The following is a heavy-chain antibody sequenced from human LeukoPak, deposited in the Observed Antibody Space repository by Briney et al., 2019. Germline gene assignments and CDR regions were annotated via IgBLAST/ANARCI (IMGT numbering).Heavy chain of an antibody. J-gene: IGHJ4*02. D-gene: IGHD6-6*01. CDR3: ARGSAGRSSDYFDY. Sequence: GGSLRLSCTGFAFTFSGYEVNWVRQAPGKGLEWISYISSSGDTVYYADSVKGRFTISRDNVKNSLYLQMNSLRAEDTALYYCARGSAGRSSDYFDYWGQGTLVTVSS. V-gene: IGHV3-48*03. CDR2: ISSSGDTV. CDR1: AFTFSGYE.